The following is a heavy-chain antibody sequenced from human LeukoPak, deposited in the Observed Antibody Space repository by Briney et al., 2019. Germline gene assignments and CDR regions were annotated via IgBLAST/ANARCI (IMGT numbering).Heavy chain of an antibody. D-gene: IGHD2-21*01. Sequence: QTGGSLRLSCAASGFTFSSYAMHWVRQAPGKGLEWVAVISYDGSNKYHADSVRGRFTISRDNSKNTLYLQMNSLRVEDAAVYYCARAPVTSCRGAYCYPFDYWGQGTLVTVSS. CDR3: ARAPVTSCRGAYCYPFDY. V-gene: IGHV3-30*04. CDR2: ISYDGSNK. CDR1: GFTFSSYA. J-gene: IGHJ4*02.